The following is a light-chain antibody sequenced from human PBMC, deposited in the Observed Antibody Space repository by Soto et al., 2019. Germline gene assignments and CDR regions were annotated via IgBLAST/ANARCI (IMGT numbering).Light chain of an antibody. CDR1: QSISTW. V-gene: IGKV1-5*01. CDR3: QQYNAYWT. CDR2: DAS. J-gene: IGKJ1*01. Sequence: TLSASVGDRVTITCRASQSISTWLAWYQQKPGKAPKLLIYDASSLESGVPSRFSGSGSGTEFTLTISSLQPDDFATYYCQQYNAYWTFGQGTKV.